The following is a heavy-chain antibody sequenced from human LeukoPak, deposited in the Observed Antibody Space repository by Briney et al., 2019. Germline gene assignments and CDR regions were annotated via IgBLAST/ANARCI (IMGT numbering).Heavy chain of an antibody. Sequence: ASVKVSCKASGGTFSSYAISWVRQAPGQGLEWMGWINTNTGDPTYAQDFTGRFVFSLDTSVSTAYLEISSLEAEDTAVYYCAKTPYRSYFDYWGQGTLVTVSS. D-gene: IGHD4-11*01. J-gene: IGHJ4*02. CDR1: GGTFSSYA. CDR2: INTNTGDP. V-gene: IGHV7-4-1*02. CDR3: AKTPYRSYFDY.